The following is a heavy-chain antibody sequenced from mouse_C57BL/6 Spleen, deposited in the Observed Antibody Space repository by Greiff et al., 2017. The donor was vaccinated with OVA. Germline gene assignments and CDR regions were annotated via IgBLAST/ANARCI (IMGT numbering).Heavy chain of an antibody. J-gene: IGHJ2*01. CDR2: IYPGDGDT. CDR3: ARTDYLRDY. V-gene: IGHV1-82*01. Sequence: VQVVESGPELVKPGASVKISCKASGYAFSSSWMNWVKQRPGKGLEWIGRIYPGDGDTNYNGKFKGKATLTADKSSSTAYMQLSSLTSEDSAVYFCARTDYLRDYWGQGTTLTVSS. D-gene: IGHD5-5*01. CDR1: GYAFSSSW.